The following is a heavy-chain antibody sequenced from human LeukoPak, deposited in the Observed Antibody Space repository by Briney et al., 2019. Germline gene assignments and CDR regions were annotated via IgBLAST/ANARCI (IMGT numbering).Heavy chain of an antibody. D-gene: IGHD7-27*01. CDR2: IYYSGST. V-gene: IGHV4-39*01. Sequence: SETLSLTCTVSGGSISSTIYYWGWIRQPPEKGLKWIGSIYYSGSTYYNPSLKSRVTISVDTSKNQFSLKLSSVTAADTAVYYCARGPNWGLFDYWGQGTLVTVSS. CDR3: ARGPNWGLFDY. J-gene: IGHJ4*02. CDR1: GGSISSTIYY.